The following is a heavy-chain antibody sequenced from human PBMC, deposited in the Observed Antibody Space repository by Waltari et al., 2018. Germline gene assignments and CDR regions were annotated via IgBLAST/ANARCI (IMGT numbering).Heavy chain of an antibody. CDR3: TRGGRDSSWYWRD. CDR1: GLSFSNYW. CDR2: IKEYGSRK. Sequence: EVQLVESGGGLAQPGGSLRLSCAASGLSFSNYWMTWVRQASGKGPDVGANIKEYGSRKYYMDSVKGRFTISRDNAKNSLYLQMNNLRVEDTAVYYCTRGGRDSSWYWRDWGQGTLVTVSS. D-gene: IGHD6-13*01. J-gene: IGHJ4*02. V-gene: IGHV3-7*01.